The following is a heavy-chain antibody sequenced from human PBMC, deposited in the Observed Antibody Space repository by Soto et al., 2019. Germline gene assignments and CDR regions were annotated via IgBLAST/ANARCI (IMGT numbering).Heavy chain of an antibody. CDR3: TKGETSGWYFFGY. CDR1: GFAFSSYA. Sequence: GGSLRLSCAASGFAFSSYAMSWVRQAPGKGLEWVSSIRDSGINTYYADSVKGRFTISRDNSKNTLYLHMNSLRAEDTALYYCTKGETSGWYFFGYWGQGTLVTVS. J-gene: IGHJ4*02. CDR2: IRDSGINT. V-gene: IGHV3-23*01. D-gene: IGHD6-19*01.